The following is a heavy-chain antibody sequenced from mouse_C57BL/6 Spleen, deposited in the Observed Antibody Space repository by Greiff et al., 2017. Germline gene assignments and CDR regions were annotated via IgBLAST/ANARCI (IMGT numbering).Heavy chain of an antibody. V-gene: IGHV14-1*01. CDR2: IDPEDGDT. CDR3: TTGGSSPYYAMDY. Sequence: VQLQQSGAELVRPGASVKLSCTASGFNIKDYYMHWVKQRPEQGLEWIGRIDPEDGDTEYAPKFQGKATMTADPSSNTAYLQLSSLTSEDTAVYYCTTGGSSPYYAMDYWGQGTSVTVSS. D-gene: IGHD1-1*01. J-gene: IGHJ4*01. CDR1: GFNIKDYY.